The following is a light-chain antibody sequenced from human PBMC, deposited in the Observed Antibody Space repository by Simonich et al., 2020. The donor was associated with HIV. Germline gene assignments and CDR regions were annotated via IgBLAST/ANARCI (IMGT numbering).Light chain of an antibody. J-gene: IGKJ2*01. Sequence: DIVMTQSPDSLAVSLGERATINCKSSQSVLYSSNNMNYLAWYQQKPGQPPKLLIYWAPTLESGVPDRFSGSGSGTDFTLTISSLQAEDVAVYYCQQYYTTLYTFGQGTKLEIK. CDR3: QQYYTTLYT. CDR1: QSVLYSSNNMNY. CDR2: WAP. V-gene: IGKV4-1*01.